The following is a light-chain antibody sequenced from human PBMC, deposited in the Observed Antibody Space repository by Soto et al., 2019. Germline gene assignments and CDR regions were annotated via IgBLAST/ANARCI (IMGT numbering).Light chain of an antibody. CDR1: QDISNY. CDR2: DAS. V-gene: IGKV1-33*01. CDR3: QQYDNLPLT. J-gene: IGKJ4*01. Sequence: DIQMTQSPSSLSASVGDRDTITCQASQDISNYLNWYQQKPGKAPKLLIYDASNLETGVPSRFSGSGSGTDFTFTISSLQPGDIATYYCQQYDNLPLTFGGGTKVEIK.